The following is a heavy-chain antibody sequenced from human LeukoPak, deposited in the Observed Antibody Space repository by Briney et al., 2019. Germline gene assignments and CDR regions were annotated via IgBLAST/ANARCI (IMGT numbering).Heavy chain of an antibody. CDR1: GYTFTGYY. V-gene: IGHV1-2*02. CDR3: SRDSGYCSGGSCWYFDF. Sequence: ASVKVSCKASGYTFTGYYMHWVRQAPGQGLEWMGWINPNSGGTNYAQKFQGRVTMTRDTSMSTAYMELSGLRSDDTAVYHCSRDSGYCSGGSCWYFDFWGQGTLVTVSA. CDR2: INPNSGGT. J-gene: IGHJ4*02. D-gene: IGHD2-15*01.